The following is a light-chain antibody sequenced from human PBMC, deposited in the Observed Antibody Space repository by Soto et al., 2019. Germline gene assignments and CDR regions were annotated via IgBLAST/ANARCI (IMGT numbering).Light chain of an antibody. CDR2: DAS. CDR1: EAIGYNY. CDR3: QQYDTSYT. J-gene: IGKJ2*01. V-gene: IGKV3-20*01. Sequence: EVVLTQFPGTLSLSPGERATLSCRASEAIGYNYLAWYRQQSGLAPTLLIYDASTRAPSIPDRFSGSGSGTDFTLTISRLEPGDFAVYYCQQYDTSYTFGPGTRLEI.